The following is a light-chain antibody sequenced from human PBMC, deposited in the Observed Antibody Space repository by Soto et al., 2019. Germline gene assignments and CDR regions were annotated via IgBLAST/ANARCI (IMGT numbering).Light chain of an antibody. CDR3: QQHENPPIT. Sequence: DIQMPQSPSSLSASVGDRVTISCQASQDIRHFLSWYLQRPGKAPKLLIFDASSLVTGVPSRFSGSGSGTDFTFTISSLQPEDIGTYYCQQHENPPITFGQGTRLQIK. CDR2: DAS. CDR1: QDIRHF. J-gene: IGKJ5*01. V-gene: IGKV1-33*01.